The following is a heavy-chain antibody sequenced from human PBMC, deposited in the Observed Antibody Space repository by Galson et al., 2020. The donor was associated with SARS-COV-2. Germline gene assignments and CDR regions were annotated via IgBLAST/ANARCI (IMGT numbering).Heavy chain of an antibody. CDR1: GGSFSGYY. V-gene: IGHV4-34*01. J-gene: IGHJ5*02. Sequence: SETLSLTCAVNGGSFSGYYWTWIRQPPGKGLEWIGDINDSGKTNYKASLKSRVTISVDTSKNQFSLRLNSVTAADTAVYYCAGGYNEKLFGDYSDNWLDPWGQGTLVTVAS. CDR2: INDSGKT. D-gene: IGHD3-10*01. CDR3: AGGYNEKLFGDYSDNWLDP.